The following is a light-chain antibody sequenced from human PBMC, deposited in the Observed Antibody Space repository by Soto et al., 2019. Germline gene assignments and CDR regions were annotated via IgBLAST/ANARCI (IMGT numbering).Light chain of an antibody. CDR3: SSYGGSNNYV. J-gene: IGLJ1*01. CDR2: EVS. CDR1: SSDVGGYNY. Sequence: QSVLTQSPSASGSPGQSVSISCTGTSSDVGGYNYVSWYQQHPGKAPKLMIYEVSKRPSGVPDRFSCSKSVNTASLTVSGLQAEDEANYYCSSYGGSNNYVFGTRTKVTVL. V-gene: IGLV2-8*01.